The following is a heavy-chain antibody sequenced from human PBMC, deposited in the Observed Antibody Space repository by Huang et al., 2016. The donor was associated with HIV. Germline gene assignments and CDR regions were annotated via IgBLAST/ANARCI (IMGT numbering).Heavy chain of an antibody. CDR3: SRSAVPGDGDWFDP. CDR2: ISYDGGNK. CDR1: GFTFTNYA. J-gene: IGHJ5*02. Sequence: QVQLVESGGGLVQPGRSLRLSCAASGFTFTNYAIHCVRQAPGKGLDGVAFISYDGGNKCYADSVKGRFTISRDNSKSTLYLLMNSLRVDDTALYYCSRSAVPGDGDWFDPWGQGTLVTVSS. V-gene: IGHV3-30*04. D-gene: IGHD6-19*01.